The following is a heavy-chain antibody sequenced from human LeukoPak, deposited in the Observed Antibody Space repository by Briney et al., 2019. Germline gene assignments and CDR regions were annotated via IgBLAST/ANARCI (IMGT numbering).Heavy chain of an antibody. CDR1: GFTFSTYS. CDR3: ARGLSSSWRTFDY. V-gene: IGHV3-21*06. Sequence: PGGSLRLSCAASGFTFSTYSMTWVRQAPGKGLEWVSSISGRSDYIYHADSVKGRFTISRDNAKNSLYLQMNSLRAEDTAVYYCARGLSSSWRTFDYWGQGTLVTVSS. J-gene: IGHJ4*02. CDR2: ISGRSDYI. D-gene: IGHD6-13*01.